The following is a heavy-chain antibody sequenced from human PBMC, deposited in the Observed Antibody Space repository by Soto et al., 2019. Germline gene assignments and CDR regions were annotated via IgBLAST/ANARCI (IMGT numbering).Heavy chain of an antibody. V-gene: IGHV1-18*01. D-gene: IGHD1-7*01. CDR3: ARDAPLWNYRTSWFDP. J-gene: IGHJ5*02. CDR1: GYTFTSYG. CDR2: ISAYNGNT. Sequence: EASVKVSCKASGYTFTSYGISWVRQAPGQGLEWMGWISAYNGNTNYAQKLQGRVTMTTDTSTSTAYMELRNLRSDDTAVYYCARDAPLWNYRTSWFDPWGQGTLVTVS.